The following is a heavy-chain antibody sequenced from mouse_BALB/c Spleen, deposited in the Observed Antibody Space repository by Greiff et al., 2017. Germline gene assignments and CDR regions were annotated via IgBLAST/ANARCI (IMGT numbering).Heavy chain of an antibody. CDR3: NGDTTAVGGYAMDY. Sequence: VQLKQSGAELVRSGASVKLSCTASGFNIKDYYMHWVKQRPEQGLEWIGWIDPENGDTEYAPKFQGKATMTADTSSNTAYLQLSSLTSEDTAVYYCNGDTTAVGGYAMDYWGQGTSVTVSS. CDR1: GFNIKDYY. D-gene: IGHD1-2*01. CDR2: IDPENGDT. J-gene: IGHJ4*01. V-gene: IGHV14-4*02.